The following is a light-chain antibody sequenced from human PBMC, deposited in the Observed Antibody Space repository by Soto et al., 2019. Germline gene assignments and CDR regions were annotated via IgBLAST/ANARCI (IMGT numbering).Light chain of an antibody. Sequence: SYELTQPPSVSVSPGQTASITCSGDKLGDKYACWYQQKPGQSPVLIIYQDTKRPSGVPERFSGSNSANTATLTISGTQAMDEADYFCQAWDSSTAGVFGGGTKVTVL. CDR2: QDT. CDR1: KLGDKY. J-gene: IGLJ2*01. CDR3: QAWDSSTAGV. V-gene: IGLV3-1*01.